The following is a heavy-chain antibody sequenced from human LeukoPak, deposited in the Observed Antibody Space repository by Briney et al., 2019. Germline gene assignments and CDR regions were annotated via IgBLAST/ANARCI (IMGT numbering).Heavy chain of an antibody. Sequence: GGSLRLSCAASGFTFSSYSMNWVRQAPGKGLEWVSSISSSSSYIYYADSVKGRLTISRDNAKNSLYLQMNSLRAEDTAVYYCAREYDFWSGYGYYGMDVWGQGTAVTVSS. V-gene: IGHV3-21*01. D-gene: IGHD3-3*01. CDR3: AREYDFWSGYGYYGMDV. CDR1: GFTFSSYS. J-gene: IGHJ6*02. CDR2: ISSSSSYI.